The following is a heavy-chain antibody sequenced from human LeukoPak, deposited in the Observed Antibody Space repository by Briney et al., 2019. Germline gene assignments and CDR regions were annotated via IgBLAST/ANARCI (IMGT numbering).Heavy chain of an antibody. J-gene: IGHJ6*03. CDR1: GFTFSSPD. Sequence: GGSLRLSCAASGFTFSSPDIHWVRQAPGKGLEWVAFIRYDGSNKNYAESVKGRFTVSRDNSKNTLYLQMNSLRPEDTAVYYCAKNTMTTYQYYMDVWGKGTSVTISS. CDR3: AKNTMTTYQYYMDV. CDR2: IRYDGSNK. D-gene: IGHD4-11*01. V-gene: IGHV3-30*02.